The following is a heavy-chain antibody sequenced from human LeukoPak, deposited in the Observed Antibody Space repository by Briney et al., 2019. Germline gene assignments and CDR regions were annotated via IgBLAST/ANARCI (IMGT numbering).Heavy chain of an antibody. Sequence: SETLSLTCTVSGGSISSSSYCWGRIRQPPGKGREWIGCIYYSRSTYYTPSLESRVTISVDTSKNQSSLKLSSVTAADTAVYYCARQANPGDLDYWGQGTLVTVSS. D-gene: IGHD7-27*01. CDR1: GGSISSSSYC. CDR2: IYYSRST. CDR3: ARQANPGDLDY. J-gene: IGHJ4*02. V-gene: IGHV4-39*01.